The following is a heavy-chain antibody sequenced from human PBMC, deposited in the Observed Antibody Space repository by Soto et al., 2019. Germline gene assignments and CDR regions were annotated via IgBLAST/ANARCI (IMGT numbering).Heavy chain of an antibody. J-gene: IGHJ5*02. Sequence: SETLSLTCTVSGGSISSVDYYWSWIRQPPGKGLEWIGYIYYSGSTYYNPSLKSRVTISVDTSKNQFSLKLSSVTAADTAVYYCARESGYCSGGSCGWFDPWGQGTLVTVSS. CDR1: GGSISSVDYY. CDR2: IYYSGST. D-gene: IGHD2-15*01. CDR3: ARESGYCSGGSCGWFDP. V-gene: IGHV4-30-4*01.